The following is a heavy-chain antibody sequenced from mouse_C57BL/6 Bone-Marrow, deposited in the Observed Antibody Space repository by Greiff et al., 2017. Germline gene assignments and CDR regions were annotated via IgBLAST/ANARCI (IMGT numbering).Heavy chain of an antibody. V-gene: IGHV15-2*01. CDR3: ARGNGYAFYYAMDY. J-gene: IGHJ4*01. CDR1: DSEVFPIAY. D-gene: IGHD2-2*01. Sequence: VKLKQSGSELRSPGSSVKLSCKDFDSEVFPIAYMSWVRQKPGHGFEWIGGILPSIGRTIYGEKFEDKATLDADTLSNTAYLELNSLTSEDSAIYYCARGNGYAFYYAMDYWGQGTSVTVSS. CDR2: ILPSIGRT.